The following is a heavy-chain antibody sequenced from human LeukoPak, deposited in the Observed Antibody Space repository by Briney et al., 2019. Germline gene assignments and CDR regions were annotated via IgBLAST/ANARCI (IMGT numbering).Heavy chain of an antibody. CDR2: INPSGGST. D-gene: IGHD6-13*01. CDR3: ARGGRIAAAGTQFGY. J-gene: IGHJ4*02. Sequence: ASVKVSCKASGYTFTRYYMHWVRQAPGQGLEWMGIINPSGGSTSYAQKFQGRVTMTRDMSTSTVYMELSSLRSEDTAVYYCARGGRIAAAGTQFGYWGQGTLVTVSS. CDR1: GYTFTRYY. V-gene: IGHV1-46*01.